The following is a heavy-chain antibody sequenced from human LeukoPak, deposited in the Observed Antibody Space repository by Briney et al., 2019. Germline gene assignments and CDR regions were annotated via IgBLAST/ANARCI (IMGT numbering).Heavy chain of an antibody. J-gene: IGHJ5*02. V-gene: IGHV1-18*01. Sequence: GASVKVSCKASGYTFTCYGISWVRQAPGQGLEWMGWISAYNGNTNYAQKLQGRVTMTTDTSTSTAYMELRSLRSDDTAVYYCARDREAMEPLYNWFDPWGQGTLVTVSS. CDR1: GYTFTCYG. CDR3: ARDREAMEPLYNWFDP. CDR2: ISAYNGNT. D-gene: IGHD5-18*01.